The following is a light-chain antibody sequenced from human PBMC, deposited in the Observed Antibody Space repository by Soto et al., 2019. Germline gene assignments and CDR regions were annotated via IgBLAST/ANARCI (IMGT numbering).Light chain of an antibody. J-gene: IGLJ1*01. CDR2: DVT. V-gene: IGLV2-14*03. CDR1: SSDVGGYNY. CDR3: SSYTTSNTRQIV. Sequence: QSALTQPASVSGSPGQSITISCTGTSSDVGGYNYVSWYQHHPGKAPKLIICDVTSRPSGVSIRFSGSKSDNTASLTISGLQPEDEADYHCSSYTTSNTRQIVFGTGT.